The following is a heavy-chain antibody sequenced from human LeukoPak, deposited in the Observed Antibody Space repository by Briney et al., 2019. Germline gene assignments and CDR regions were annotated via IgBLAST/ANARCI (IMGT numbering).Heavy chain of an antibody. CDR1: GDSISNKDYY. CDR3: ARLAVADKYFDY. Sequence: SETLSLTCTVSGDSISNKDYYWGWIRQPPGKGLEWIVNIYYTGTTYYNPSLKSRVTISVDTSKNQFSLKLSSVTAADTAVYYCARLAVADKYFDYWGQETLVTVSS. V-gene: IGHV4-39*01. D-gene: IGHD6-19*01. CDR2: IYYTGTT. J-gene: IGHJ4*02.